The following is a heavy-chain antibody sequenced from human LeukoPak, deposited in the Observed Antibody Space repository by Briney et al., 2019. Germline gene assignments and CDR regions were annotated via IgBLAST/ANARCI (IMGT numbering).Heavy chain of an antibody. J-gene: IGHJ4*02. CDR2: INHSGST. V-gene: IGHV4-34*01. D-gene: IGHD3-22*01. CDR3: ARHHKYYYDSSGYTVRY. CDR1: GGSFSGYY. Sequence: SETLSLTCAVYGGSFSGYYWSWIRQPPGKGLEWIGEINHSGSTNYNPSLKSRVTISVDTSKNQFSLKLSSVTAADTAVYYCARHHKYYYDSSGYTVRYWGQGTLVTVSS.